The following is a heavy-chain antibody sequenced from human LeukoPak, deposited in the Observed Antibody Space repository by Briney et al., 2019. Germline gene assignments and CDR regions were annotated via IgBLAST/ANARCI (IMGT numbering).Heavy chain of an antibody. J-gene: IGHJ3*02. CDR2: ISWNSGSI. CDR3: AKDGSYGADAFDI. Sequence: GGSLRLSCAASGFTFDDYAMHWVRQAPGKGLEWVSGISWNSGSIGYADSVKGRFTISRDNAKNSLYLQMNSLRAEDTASYYCAKDGSYGADAFDIWGQGTMVTVSS. V-gene: IGHV3-9*01. D-gene: IGHD5-18*01. CDR1: GFTFDDYA.